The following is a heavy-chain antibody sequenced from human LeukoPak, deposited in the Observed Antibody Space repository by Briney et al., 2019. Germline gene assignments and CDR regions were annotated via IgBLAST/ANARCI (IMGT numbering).Heavy chain of an antibody. CDR1: GGTFSSYA. V-gene: IGHV1-69*01. CDR3: ATSWNALRDY. CDR2: IIPIFGTA. D-gene: IGHD1-1*01. J-gene: IGHJ4*02. Sequence: SVKVSCKASGGTFSSYAISWVRQAPGQGLEWMGGIIPIFGTANYALKFQGRVTITADESTSTAYMELSSLRSEDTAVYYCATSWNALRDYWGQGTLVTVSS.